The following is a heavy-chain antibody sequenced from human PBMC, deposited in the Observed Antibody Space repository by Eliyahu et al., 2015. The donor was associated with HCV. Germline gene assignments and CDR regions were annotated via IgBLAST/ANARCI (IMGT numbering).Heavy chain of an antibody. J-gene: IGHJ6*02. CDR1: GFTFSXYX. CDR3: ARLQKFYYYGSGSYSKYYYYYGMDV. D-gene: IGHD3-10*01. CDR2: ISSSSSTI. Sequence: EVQLVESGGGLVQPGGSLRLSCAASGFTFSXYXXNWVRQAPGKGLEWVSXISSSSSTIYYADSVKGRFTISRDNAKNSLYLQMNSLRAEDTAVYYCARLQKFYYYGSGSYSKYYYYYGMDVWGQGTTVTVSS. V-gene: IGHV3-48*01.